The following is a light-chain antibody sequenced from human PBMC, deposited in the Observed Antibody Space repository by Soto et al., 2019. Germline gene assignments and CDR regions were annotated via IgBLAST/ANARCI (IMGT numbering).Light chain of an antibody. J-gene: IGLJ1*01. Sequence: QSVLTQPPSASGTPGQRVTISSSGSNSNIGSNTVTWYQQLPGTAPIHLIYSNNQRSSGVPDRFSGSRSGTSGSLAISGLQSEDEADYYCATWDDTLNGYVFGSGTKVTVL. CDR3: ATWDDTLNGYV. CDR1: NSNIGSNT. V-gene: IGLV1-44*01. CDR2: SNN.